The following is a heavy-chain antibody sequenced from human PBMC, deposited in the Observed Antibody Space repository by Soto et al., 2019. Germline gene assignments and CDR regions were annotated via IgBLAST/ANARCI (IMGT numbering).Heavy chain of an antibody. V-gene: IGHV1-69*02. CDR2: IIPILGIA. CDR1: GGTFSSYT. J-gene: IGHJ6*03. Sequence: QVQLVQSGAEVQKPGSSVKVSCKASGGTFSSYTISWVRQAPGQGLEWMGRIIPILGIANYAQKFQGRVTITADKSTSTAYMELSSLRSEDTAVYYCARGASDYYYYMDVWGKGTTVTVSS. CDR3: ARGASDYYYYMDV.